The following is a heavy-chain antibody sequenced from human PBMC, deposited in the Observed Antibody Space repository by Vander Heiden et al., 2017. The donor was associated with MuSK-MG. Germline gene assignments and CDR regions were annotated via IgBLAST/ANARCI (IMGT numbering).Heavy chain of an antibody. V-gene: IGHV3-21*01. J-gene: IGHJ4*02. CDR1: S. CDR3: ARVEDRYGDLDY. D-gene: IGHD5-18*01. CDR2: ISSSSSYI. Sequence: SMNWVRQAPGKGLEWVSSISSSSSYIYYADSVKGRFTISRDNAKNSLYLQMNSLRAEDTAVYYCARVEDRYGDLDYWGQGTLVTVSS.